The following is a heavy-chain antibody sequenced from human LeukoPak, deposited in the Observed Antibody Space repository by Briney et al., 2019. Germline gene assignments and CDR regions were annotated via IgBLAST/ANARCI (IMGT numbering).Heavy chain of an antibody. V-gene: IGHV1-24*01. CDR2: FDPEDGET. CDR1: GYTLTDLS. J-gene: IGHJ4*02. CDR3: STVGGGGYNVGDY. D-gene: IGHD5-24*01. Sequence: GASVKVSCKVSGYTLTDLSMHWVRQAPGKGLEWMGGFDPEDGETIYAQKFQGRVTMTEDTSTDTAYMELSSLRSEDTAVYYCSTVGGGGYNVGDYWGQGTLVTVSS.